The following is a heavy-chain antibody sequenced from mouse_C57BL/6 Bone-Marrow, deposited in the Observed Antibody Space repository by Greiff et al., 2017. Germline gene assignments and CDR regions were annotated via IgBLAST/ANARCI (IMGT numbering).Heavy chain of an antibody. CDR1: GYTFTSYW. CDR3: ARRLPYWYFDV. J-gene: IGHJ1*03. D-gene: IGHD2-2*01. V-gene: IGHV1-69*01. Sequence: QVQLQQPGAELVMPGASMKLSCKASGYTFTSYWMHWVKQRPGQGLEWIGEIDPSDSYTNYNQKFKGKSTLTVDKSSSTAYMQLSSLTSEDSAVYYCARRLPYWYFDVWGTGTTVTVSS. CDR2: IDPSDSYT.